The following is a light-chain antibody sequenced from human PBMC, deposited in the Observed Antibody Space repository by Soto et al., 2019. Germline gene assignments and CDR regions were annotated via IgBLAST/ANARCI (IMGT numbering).Light chain of an antibody. CDR1: QSISSW. J-gene: IGKJ2*01. Sequence: DIQMTQSPSTLSASVGDRVTITCRASQSISSWLAWYQQKPGKAPKLLIYDASSLESGVPSRFSGSGSGTEFTLTISSLQPDDFAVYYCQQRSNWPHTFGPGTKLEIK. CDR2: DAS. CDR3: QQRSNWPHT. V-gene: IGKV1-5*01.